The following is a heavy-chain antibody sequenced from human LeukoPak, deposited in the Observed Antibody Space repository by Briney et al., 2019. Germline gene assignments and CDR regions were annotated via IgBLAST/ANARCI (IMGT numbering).Heavy chain of an antibody. Sequence: GGSLRLSCTASGFTFSGYSMNWIRQAPGKGLEWVSSFGTRSTSMYHAGSVKGRFAISRDNAKNSLYLQMSSLRAEDTALYYCAREVSEGFDFWGQGTLVTVSS. J-gene: IGHJ4*02. CDR1: GFTFSGYS. V-gene: IGHV3-21*01. CDR3: AREVSEGFDF. CDR2: FGTRSTSM. D-gene: IGHD3-22*01.